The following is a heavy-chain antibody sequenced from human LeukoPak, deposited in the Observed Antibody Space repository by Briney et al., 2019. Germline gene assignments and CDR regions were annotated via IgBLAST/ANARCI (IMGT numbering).Heavy chain of an antibody. Sequence: PGGSLRLSCAASGFTVSSNYMSCVRQAPGKGLEWVSVIYSGGSTYYADSVKGRFTISRDNSKNPLYLQMNSLRAGDTAVYYCARALVGSGYYYSSDYWGQGTLVTVSS. V-gene: IGHV3-53*01. CDR1: GFTVSSNY. CDR2: IYSGGST. D-gene: IGHD3-22*01. J-gene: IGHJ4*02. CDR3: ARALVGSGYYYSSDY.